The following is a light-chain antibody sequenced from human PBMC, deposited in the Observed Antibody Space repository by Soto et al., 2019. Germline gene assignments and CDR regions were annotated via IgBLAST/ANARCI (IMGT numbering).Light chain of an antibody. CDR2: GAS. Sequence: EFVLAQSPGTLSLSPGERATLSCRASQSVSSIYLVLYQQKPGQAPRLLIYGASSRATGIPDRFNGSGSGTDFTLTISGLEPEDFAVYYCQQRNVWPPITFGQGTRLEIK. J-gene: IGKJ5*01. V-gene: IGKV3D-20*02. CDR3: QQRNVWPPIT. CDR1: QSVSSIY.